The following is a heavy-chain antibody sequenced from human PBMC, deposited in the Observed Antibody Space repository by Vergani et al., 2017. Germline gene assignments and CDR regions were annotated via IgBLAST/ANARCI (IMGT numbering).Heavy chain of an antibody. CDR1: GFTFSSYS. CDR2: ISSSSSTI. J-gene: IGHJ4*02. Sequence: EVQLEESGGGLVQPGGSLRLSCAASGFTFSSYSMNWVRQAPGKGLEWVSYISSSSSTIYYADSVKGRFTISRDNAKNSLYLQMNSLRAEDTAVYYCARSGMQQQLVRYYFDYWGQGTLVTVSS. D-gene: IGHD6-13*01. V-gene: IGHV3-48*01. CDR3: ARSGMQQQLVRYYFDY.